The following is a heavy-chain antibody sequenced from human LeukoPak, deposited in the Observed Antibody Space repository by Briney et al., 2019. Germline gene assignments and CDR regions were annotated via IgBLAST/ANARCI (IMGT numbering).Heavy chain of an antibody. CDR3: AKVGYCSGGGCHYYGMDV. J-gene: IGHJ6*02. D-gene: IGHD2-15*01. Sequence: GGSLRLSCAASGFTFSSYWMHWVRQAPGKGLVWASRVKSDGSSTNYADSVKGRFTISRDNSKNTLFLQMNSLRAEDTAVYYCAKVGYCSGGGCHYYGMDVWGLGTTVTVSS. CDR1: GFTFSSYW. CDR2: VKSDGSST. V-gene: IGHV3-74*01.